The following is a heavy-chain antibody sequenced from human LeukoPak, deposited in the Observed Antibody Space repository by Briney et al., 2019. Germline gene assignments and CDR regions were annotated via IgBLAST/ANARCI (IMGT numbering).Heavy chain of an antibody. CDR3: ARGSPPYSGSYYNGMDV. V-gene: IGHV4-61*01. J-gene: IGHJ6*02. Sequence: SETLSLTCTVSGGSVSSGSYYWSWIRQPPGKGLEWIGYIYYSGSTNYNPSLKSRVTISVDTSKNQFSLKLSSVTAADTAVYYCARGSPPYSGSYYNGMDVWGQGTTVTVSS. CDR1: GGSVSSGSYY. D-gene: IGHD1-26*01. CDR2: IYYSGST.